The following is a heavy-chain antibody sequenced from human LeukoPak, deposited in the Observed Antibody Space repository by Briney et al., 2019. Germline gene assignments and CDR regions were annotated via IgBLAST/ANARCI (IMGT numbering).Heavy chain of an antibody. CDR3: VRDGNRGYDMDV. Sequence: QPGGSLRLSCAASGFTFSRSAMSWVRQAPGKGLEWVSYINVVNGAIYYADSVKGRFTISGDIATNSVYLQTNSLRAEDTALYYCVRDGNRGYDMDVWGQGTAVTVSS. CDR1: GFTFSRSA. V-gene: IGHV3-48*01. CDR2: INVVNGAI. J-gene: IGHJ6*02. D-gene: IGHD3-10*01.